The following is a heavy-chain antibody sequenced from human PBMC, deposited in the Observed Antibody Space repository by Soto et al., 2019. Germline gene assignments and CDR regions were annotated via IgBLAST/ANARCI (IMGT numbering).Heavy chain of an antibody. Sequence: SQILSLTWTVSGGSISRSRYYRGWIRQPPGKGLEWIGSIYYSGSTYYNPSLKSRVTISVDTSKNQFSLKLSSVTAADTAVYYCARLVYDSSGYRPGWGQGTQVTVSS. J-gene: IGHJ4*02. CDR3: ARLVYDSSGYRPG. CDR2: IYYSGST. D-gene: IGHD3-22*01. CDR1: GGSISRSRYY. V-gene: IGHV4-39*01.